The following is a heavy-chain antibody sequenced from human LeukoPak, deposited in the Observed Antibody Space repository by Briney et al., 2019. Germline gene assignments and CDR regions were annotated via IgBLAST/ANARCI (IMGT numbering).Heavy chain of an antibody. CDR2: IYWDDDK. CDR3: AHSGRVGANFDY. Sequence: SGTTLVNPTQTLTLTCTFSGFSLSTSGVGVGWIRQPPGKALEWLVLIYWDDDKRYSPSLKSRFTITKDTSKNQVVLTMTNMDPADTATYYCAHSGRVGANFDYWGQGTLVTVSS. V-gene: IGHV2-5*02. CDR1: GFSLSTSGVG. D-gene: IGHD1-26*01. J-gene: IGHJ4*02.